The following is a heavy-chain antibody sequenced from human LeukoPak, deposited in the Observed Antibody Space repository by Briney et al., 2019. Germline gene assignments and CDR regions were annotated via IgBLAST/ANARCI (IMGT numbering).Heavy chain of an antibody. J-gene: IGHJ1*01. D-gene: IGHD2-2*01. Sequence: GGSLRLSCAASGFTFSNAWMSWVRQAPGKGLEWVGRIKSKTDGGTTDYAARVKGIFTISRDDSKNTLYLQMNSLKTEDTAVYYCTTEYSLFCSSTSCYVNPEYFQHWGQGTLVTVSS. CDR3: TTEYSLFCSSTSCYVNPEYFQH. CDR2: IKSKTDGGTT. CDR1: GFTFSNAW. V-gene: IGHV3-15*01.